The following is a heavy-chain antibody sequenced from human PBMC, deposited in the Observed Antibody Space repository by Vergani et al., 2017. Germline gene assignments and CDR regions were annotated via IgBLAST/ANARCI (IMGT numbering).Heavy chain of an antibody. CDR2: IYYSGST. V-gene: IGHV4-39*07. CDR1: GGSISSSSYY. CDR3: ARDGDSSSWYGGYYGMDV. Sequence: QLQLQESGPGLVKPSETLSLTCTVSGGSISSSSYYWGWIRQPPGKGLEWIGSIYYSGSTYYNPSLKSRVTIPVDTSKNQFSLKLSSVTAADTAVYYCARDGDSSSWYGGYYGMDVWGQGTTVTVSS. D-gene: IGHD6-13*01. J-gene: IGHJ6*02.